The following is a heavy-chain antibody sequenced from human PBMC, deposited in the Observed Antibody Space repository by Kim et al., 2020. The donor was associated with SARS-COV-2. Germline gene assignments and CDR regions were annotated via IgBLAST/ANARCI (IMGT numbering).Heavy chain of an antibody. Sequence: GGSLRLSCVASGFTFSSHWMSWVRQAPGKGMEWVANMNEDGSRQLYVDSVKGRFTISRDDAKNSLYLQMNSLRVEDTAVYFCARGTRETSGVDYWGQGTLVSVSS. CDR1: GFTFSSHW. J-gene: IGHJ4*02. CDR2: MNEDGSRQ. D-gene: IGHD1-1*01. CDR3: ARGTRETSGVDY. V-gene: IGHV3-7*05.